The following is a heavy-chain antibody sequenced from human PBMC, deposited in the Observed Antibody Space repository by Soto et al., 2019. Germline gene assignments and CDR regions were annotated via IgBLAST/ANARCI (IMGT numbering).Heavy chain of an antibody. CDR3: ARDVAYYGSGSYPSYYYDGMDV. J-gene: IGHJ6*02. D-gene: IGHD3-10*01. Sequence: LSLTCTVSGGSVSSGSYYWSWIRQPPGKGLEWIGYIYYSGSTNYNPSLKSRVTISVDTSKNQFSLKLSSVTAADTAVYYCARDVAYYGSGSYPSYYYDGMDVWGQGTTVTGSS. CDR2: IYYSGST. V-gene: IGHV4-61*01. CDR1: GGSVSSGSYY.